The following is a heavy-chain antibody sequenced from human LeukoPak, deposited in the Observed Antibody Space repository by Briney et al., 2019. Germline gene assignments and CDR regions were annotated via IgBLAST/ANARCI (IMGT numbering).Heavy chain of an antibody. CDR2: IYYSGST. Sequence: SQTLPLTCTVSGGSISSGDYYWNWIRQPPGKGLEWIGYIYYSGSTYYNPSLKDRVTMSVDTSKNQFSLKLSSVTAADTAVYYCARVTADYYDSSSYWYYFDYWGQGTLVTVSS. J-gene: IGHJ4*02. V-gene: IGHV4-30-4*08. D-gene: IGHD3-22*01. CDR3: ARVTADYYDSSSYWYYFDY. CDR1: GGSISSGDYY.